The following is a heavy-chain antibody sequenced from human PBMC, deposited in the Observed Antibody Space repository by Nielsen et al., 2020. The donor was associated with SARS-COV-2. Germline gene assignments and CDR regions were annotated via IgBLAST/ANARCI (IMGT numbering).Heavy chain of an antibody. CDR3: ARSTCGGDCYSLAFGV. J-gene: IGHJ3*01. CDR1: GGSISSYY. CDR2: IYYSGST. Sequence: GSLRLSCTVSGGSISSYYWSWIRQPPGKGLEWIGYIYYSGSTNYNPSLKSRVTISVDTSKNQFSLKLSSVTAADTAVYYCARSTCGGDCYSLAFGVWGQGTMVTVSS. V-gene: IGHV4-59*01. D-gene: IGHD2-21*02.